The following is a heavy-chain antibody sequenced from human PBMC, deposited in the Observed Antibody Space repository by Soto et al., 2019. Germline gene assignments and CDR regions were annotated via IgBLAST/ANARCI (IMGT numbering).Heavy chain of an antibody. Sequence: ASVKVSCKASGYTFTSYDMHWVRQAPGQGLEWMGIINPSGGSTSYAQKFQGRVTMTRGTSTSTVYMDLSSLRSEDTAVYYCARENNKGYHYGRDVRGQETTGTVSS. CDR1: GYTFTSYD. CDR2: INPSGGST. J-gene: IGHJ6*02. D-gene: IGHD1-1*01. CDR3: ARENNKGYHYGRDV. V-gene: IGHV1-46*01.